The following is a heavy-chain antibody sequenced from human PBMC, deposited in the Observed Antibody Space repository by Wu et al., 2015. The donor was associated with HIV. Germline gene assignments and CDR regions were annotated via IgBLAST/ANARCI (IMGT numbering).Heavy chain of an antibody. V-gene: IGHV1-2*02. Sequence: QVPLVQSGAEVKKPGASVEVSCKDSGDYFMAYYFHWVRQAPGQGLEWMGWVNPNTGGTKFSQKFQGRVTMTRDTSVSTVYLELTRLKFDDTAIYYCTKDYGIVGSTLPEYFQHWGQGTLVTVSS. CDR2: VNPNTGGT. CDR3: TKDYGIVGSTLPEYFQH. J-gene: IGHJ1*01. CDR1: GDYFMAYY. D-gene: IGHD1-26*01.